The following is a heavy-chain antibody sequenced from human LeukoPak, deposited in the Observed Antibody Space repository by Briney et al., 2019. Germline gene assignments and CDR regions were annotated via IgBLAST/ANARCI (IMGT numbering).Heavy chain of an antibody. Sequence: GGSLRLSCAASGFTFSSYGMHWVRQAPGKGLEWVAVIWYGGSNKYYADSVKGRFTISRDNSKNTLYLQMNSLRAEDTAVYYCAKEGSHYDFWSGYSTYYFDYWGQGTLVTVS. CDR1: GFTFSSYG. J-gene: IGHJ4*02. V-gene: IGHV3-30*02. CDR2: IWYGGSNK. CDR3: AKEGSHYDFWSGYSTYYFDY. D-gene: IGHD3-3*01.